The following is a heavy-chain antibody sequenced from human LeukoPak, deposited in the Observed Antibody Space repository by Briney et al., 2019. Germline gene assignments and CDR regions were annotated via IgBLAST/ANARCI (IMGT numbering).Heavy chain of an antibody. CDR1: GGTFSSYA. Sequence: SVKVSCKASGGTFSSYAISWVRQAPGQGLEWMGRIIPIFGTANYAQKFQGRVTITTDESTSTAYMELSSLRSEDTAVYYCAREIAARPYYYYYMDVWGKGTTVTVSS. CDR2: IIPIFGTA. V-gene: IGHV1-69*05. J-gene: IGHJ6*03. CDR3: AREIAARPYYYYYMDV. D-gene: IGHD6-6*01.